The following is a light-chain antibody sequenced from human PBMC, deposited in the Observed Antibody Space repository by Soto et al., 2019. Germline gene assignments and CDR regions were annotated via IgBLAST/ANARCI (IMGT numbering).Light chain of an antibody. V-gene: IGKV3D-15*01. J-gene: IGKJ2*01. CDR2: DAS. Sequence: EIVMTQSPATLSVSPGERATLSCRASQSVNTRLAWYQQKPGQAPRLVIYDASTRATGIPARFSGSGSGTEFTLTISSLQSEDFAVYHCQQYNNWPPEYTFGQGTKVEIK. CDR1: QSVNTR. CDR3: QQYNNWPPEYT.